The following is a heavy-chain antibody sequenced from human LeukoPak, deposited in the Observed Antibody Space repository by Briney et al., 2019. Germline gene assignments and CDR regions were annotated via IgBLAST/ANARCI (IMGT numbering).Heavy chain of an antibody. Sequence: SQTLSLTCAISGDSVSSNSAAWNWIRQSPSRGLEWLGRTYYRSKWYIDYAISVKSRTIINPDTSENQSSLHLNSVTPEDTAVYYCAREISPRRITIFGVVTTYYYYYMDVWGKGTTVTVSS. CDR1: GDSVSSNSAA. V-gene: IGHV6-1*01. CDR3: AREISPRRITIFGVVTTYYYYYMDV. J-gene: IGHJ6*03. D-gene: IGHD3-3*01. CDR2: TYYRSKWYI.